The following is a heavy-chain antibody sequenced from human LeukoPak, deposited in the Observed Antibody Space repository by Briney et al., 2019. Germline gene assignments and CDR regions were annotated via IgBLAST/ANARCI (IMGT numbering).Heavy chain of an antibody. CDR1: GGSISSTNW. CDR3: AREGGPFRPLDY. D-gene: IGHD2/OR15-2a*01. CDR2: VRLDGRT. Sequence: SETLSLTCGVSGGSISSTNWWTWVRQPPGKGLEWIGEVRLDGRTNYNPSLQSRLTMSVDFSENHISLKLTSVTAADTAVYYCAREGGPFRPLDYSGLGTLVTVSS. J-gene: IGHJ4*02. V-gene: IGHV4-4*02.